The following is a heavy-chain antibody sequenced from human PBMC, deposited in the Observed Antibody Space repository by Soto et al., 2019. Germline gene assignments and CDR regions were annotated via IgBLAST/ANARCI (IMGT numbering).Heavy chain of an antibody. V-gene: IGHV3-30*18. CDR1: GFTFSSYG. CDR3: AKDLKYCSGGSCYLPPEV. Sequence: GGSLRLSCAASGFTFSSYGMHWVRQAPGKGLEWVAVISYDGSNKYYADSVKGRFTISRDNSKNTLYLQMNSLRAEDTAVYYCAKDLKYCSGGSCYLPPEVWGKGTTVTVSS. D-gene: IGHD2-15*01. J-gene: IGHJ6*04. CDR2: ISYDGSNK.